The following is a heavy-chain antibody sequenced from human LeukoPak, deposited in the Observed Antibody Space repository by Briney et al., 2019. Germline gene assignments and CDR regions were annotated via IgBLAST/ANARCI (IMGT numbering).Heavy chain of an antibody. CDR3: AKDHIAVATTWSLYYFDY. CDR1: GFTFDDYA. D-gene: IGHD6-19*01. V-gene: IGHV3-43*02. CDR2: ISGDGGRT. J-gene: IGHJ4*02. Sequence: PGGSLRLSCAASGFTFDDYAMHWVRQAPGKGLEWVSLISGDGGRTSYADSVKGRFSISRDNSKNSLHLQMNSLRTEGTALYYCAKDHIAVATTWSLYYFDYWGQGVLVTVSS.